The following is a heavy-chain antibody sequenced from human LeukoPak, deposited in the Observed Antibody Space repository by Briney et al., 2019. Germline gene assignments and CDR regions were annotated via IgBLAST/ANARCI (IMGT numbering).Heavy chain of an antibody. CDR1: GFSVRTKY. V-gene: IGHV3-53*01. CDR3: ARVGGVPAAHFDY. Sequence: HPGGPLRLSCAASGFSVRTKYMSWLRQTPGRGLEWCSLIYASGTTYYAESVKGRFTVSRDNSEKSLYLQMNSLRVEDTAVYYCARVGGVPAAHFDYWGEGTRVTVSS. J-gene: IGHJ4*02. D-gene: IGHD2-2*01. CDR2: IYASGTT.